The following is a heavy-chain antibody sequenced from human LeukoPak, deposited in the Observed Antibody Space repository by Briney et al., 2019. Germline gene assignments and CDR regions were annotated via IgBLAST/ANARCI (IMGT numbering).Heavy chain of an antibody. CDR1: GGSFSGYY. CDR2: IYYSGST. V-gene: IGHV4-59*08. J-gene: IGHJ4*02. D-gene: IGHD3-10*01. CDR3: AGSHHGTFDY. Sequence: PSETLSLTCAVYGGSFSGYYWSWIRQPPGKGLEWIGYIYYSGSTNYNPSLKSRVTISVDTSKNQFSLKLSSVTAADTAVYYCAGSHHGTFDYWGQGTLVTVSS.